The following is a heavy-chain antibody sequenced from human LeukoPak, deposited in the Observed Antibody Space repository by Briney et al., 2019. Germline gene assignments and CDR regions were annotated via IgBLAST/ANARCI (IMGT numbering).Heavy chain of an antibody. CDR2: IYTSGST. CDR1: GGSISSGSYY. Sequence: SETLSLTCTVSGGSISSGSYYRSWIRQPAGKGLEWIGRIYTSGSTNYNPSLKSRVTISVDTSKNQFSLKLSSVTAADTAVYYCAREIVVVPAAMLNYYYYYYMDVWGKGTTVTISS. J-gene: IGHJ6*03. CDR3: AREIVVVPAAMLNYYYYYYMDV. D-gene: IGHD2-2*01. V-gene: IGHV4-61*02.